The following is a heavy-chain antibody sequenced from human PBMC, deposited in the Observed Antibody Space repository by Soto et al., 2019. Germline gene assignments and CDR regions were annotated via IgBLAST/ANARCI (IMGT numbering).Heavy chain of an antibody. CDR3: AGGRGWRDF. D-gene: IGHD6-19*01. CDR2: MDPKSGAT. CDR1: GSTFSTYD. J-gene: IGHJ4*02. Sequence: QVQLVQSGAEVKKPGDSVKVSCKASGSTFSTYDISWVRQAPGQGLEWMGWMDPKSGATDYAQKFQGRVTMTSNTSINTPYMELSRLTSEDTAVYYCAGGRGWRDFWGQGTLVTVSS. V-gene: IGHV1-8*01.